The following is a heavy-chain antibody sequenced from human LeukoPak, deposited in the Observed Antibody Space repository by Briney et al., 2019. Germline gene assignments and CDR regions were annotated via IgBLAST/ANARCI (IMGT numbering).Heavy chain of an antibody. CDR1: GFRFADYA. Sequence: GRSLTLACAASGFRFADYAMHSARQPPGKGLECLSGISWNAGNLGYADSVKGRFTISRDNAKNSLYMQMDSLRVGDTALCYCAKAPGVTTGWFDPWGEETLVTVSS. J-gene: IGHJ5*02. V-gene: IGHV3-9*01. CDR3: AKAPGVTTGWFDP. D-gene: IGHD4-17*01. CDR2: ISWNAGNL.